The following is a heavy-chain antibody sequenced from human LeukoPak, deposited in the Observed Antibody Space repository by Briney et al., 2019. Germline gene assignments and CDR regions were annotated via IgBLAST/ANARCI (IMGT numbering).Heavy chain of an antibody. D-gene: IGHD5-18*01. J-gene: IGHJ4*02. CDR3: ARDNGYSYGIDY. CDR2: ALYTGST. V-gene: IGHV4-59*01. Sequence: SETLSLTCSVSGGSISSYFWSWIRQAPAKGLEWVGYALYTGSTEYNPALKSRVTISLDTSNNQFSLRLSSVTAADTVVYYCARDNGYSYGIDYWGQGRLVTVSS. CDR1: GGSISSYF.